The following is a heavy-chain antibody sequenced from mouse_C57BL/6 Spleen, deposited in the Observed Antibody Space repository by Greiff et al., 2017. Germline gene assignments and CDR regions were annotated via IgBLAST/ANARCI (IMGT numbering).Heavy chain of an antibody. CDR2: ISSGSSTI. J-gene: IGHJ2*01. V-gene: IGHV5-17*01. CDR1: GFTFSDYG. Sequence: EVHLVESGGGLVKPGGSLKLSCAASGFTFSDYGMHWVRQAPEQGLEWVAYISSGSSTIYYADTVKGRFTISRDNAQNTLFLQMTSLRSEDPAMYYCARNYDYGGDYWRQGTTRPVSA. D-gene: IGHD2-4*01. CDR3: ARNYDYGGDY.